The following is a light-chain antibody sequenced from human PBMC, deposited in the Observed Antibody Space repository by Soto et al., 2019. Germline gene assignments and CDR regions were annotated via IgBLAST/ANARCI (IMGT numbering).Light chain of an antibody. CDR3: QQFNSYPIT. CDR2: DAS. CDR1: QGISSA. V-gene: IGKV1-13*02. Sequence: ALQLTQSPSSLSASVGDRVTITCRASQGISSALAWYQKKPGEAPKLLIYDASTLESGVPSRFSGSGSATDFTLTISSLQPEDFATYYCQQFNSYPITFGQGTRLEIK. J-gene: IGKJ5*01.